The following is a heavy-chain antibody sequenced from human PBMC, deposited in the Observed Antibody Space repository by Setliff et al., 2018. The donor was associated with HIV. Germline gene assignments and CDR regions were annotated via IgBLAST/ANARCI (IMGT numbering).Heavy chain of an antibody. CDR1: GYTFTSYG. Sequence: ASVKVSCKASGYTFTSYGISWVRQAPGQGLEWMGWISAYNGNTNYAQKFKGRVTMTRDTSISTAYMEVTRLRSDDTAMYYCARMRGGHNIREGAFDIWGQGTMVTVSS. D-gene: IGHD1-20*01. J-gene: IGHJ3*02. CDR2: ISAYNGNT. CDR3: ARMRGGHNIREGAFDI. V-gene: IGHV1-18*01.